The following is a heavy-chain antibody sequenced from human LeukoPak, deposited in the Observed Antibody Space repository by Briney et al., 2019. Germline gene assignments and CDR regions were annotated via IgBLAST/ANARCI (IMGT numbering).Heavy chain of an antibody. Sequence: SETLSLTCTVSGGSISGYYWTWIRQLPGKGLEWIGYIYNSGITTYNPSLKSRVTVSVVTSKNQFSLRLPSVTAADTAVYYCARSVPSLDYLFDSWGHGTLVTVSS. CDR2: IYNSGIT. CDR3: ARSVPSLDYLFDS. J-gene: IGHJ5*01. D-gene: IGHD4-11*01. V-gene: IGHV4-59*08. CDR1: GGSISGYY.